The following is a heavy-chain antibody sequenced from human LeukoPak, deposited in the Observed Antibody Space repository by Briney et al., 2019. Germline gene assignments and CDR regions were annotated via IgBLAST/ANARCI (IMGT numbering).Heavy chain of an antibody. Sequence: ASVKVSCKASGYTFTSYGISWVRQAPGQGLEWMGWIGAYNGNTNYAQKLQGRVTMTTDTSTSTAYMELRSLRSDDTAVYYCARAPYYDFWSGYSKYYFDYWGQGTLVTVSS. D-gene: IGHD3-3*01. J-gene: IGHJ4*02. CDR2: IGAYNGNT. CDR3: ARAPYYDFWSGYSKYYFDY. CDR1: GYTFTSYG. V-gene: IGHV1-18*01.